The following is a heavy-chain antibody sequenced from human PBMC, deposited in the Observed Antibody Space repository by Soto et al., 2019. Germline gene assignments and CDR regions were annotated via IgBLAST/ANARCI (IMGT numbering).Heavy chain of an antibody. Sequence: EVQLVESGGGLVQPGGSLRLSCAASGFTFSSYWMHWVRQAPGKGLVWVSRINSDGSSTSYADSVKGRFTISKDNAKNTLYLQMNSLRAEDTAVYYCAREGNYDFWGDTNGAFDYWGQGTLVTVSS. CDR2: INSDGSST. J-gene: IGHJ4*02. CDR3: AREGNYDFWGDTNGAFDY. CDR1: GFTFSSYW. D-gene: IGHD3-3*01. V-gene: IGHV3-74*01.